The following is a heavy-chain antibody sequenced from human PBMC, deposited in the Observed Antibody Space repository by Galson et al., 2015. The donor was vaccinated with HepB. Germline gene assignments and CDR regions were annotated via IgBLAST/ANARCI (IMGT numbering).Heavy chain of an antibody. CDR3: AGLRHNTYGRQSSDY. V-gene: IGHV4-34*01. J-gene: IGHJ4*02. Sequence: LSLTCAVYGVSFSGYYWSWLRQPPGKGLEWIGEVNHRGSTSYSPSLKSRVIISVDTSKNQFSLKLHSVTAADTAMYYCAGLRHNTYGRQSSDYWGQGTQVTVSS. D-gene: IGHD4-17*01. CDR2: VNHRGST. CDR1: GVSFSGYY.